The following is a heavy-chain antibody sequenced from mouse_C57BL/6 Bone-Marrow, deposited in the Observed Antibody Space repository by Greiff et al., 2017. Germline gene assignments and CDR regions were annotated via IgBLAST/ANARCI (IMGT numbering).Heavy chain of an antibody. J-gene: IGHJ3*01. CDR3: AIYDYSFAY. CDR1: GFSLTSYG. Sequence: VQLQESGPGLVQPSQSLSITCTVSGFSLTSYGVHWVRQSPGKGLEWLGVIWRGGSTDYNAAFMSRLSITKDNSKSQVCCKMNRLQADDTAIYCGAIYDYSFAYWGQGTLVTVSA. V-gene: IGHV2-5*01. CDR2: IWRGGST. D-gene: IGHD2-4*01.